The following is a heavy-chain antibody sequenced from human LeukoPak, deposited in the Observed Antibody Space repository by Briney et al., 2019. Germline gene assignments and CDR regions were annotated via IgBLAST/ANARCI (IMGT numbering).Heavy chain of an antibody. CDR3: ARDSAYSSSPYFDY. D-gene: IGHD6-6*01. Sequence: SETLSLTCTVPGGSISSHYWSWIRQPPGKGLEWIGYIYYSGSTNYNPSLKSRVTISVDTSKNQFSLKLGSVTAADTAVYYCARDSAYSSSPYFDYWGQGTLVTVSS. J-gene: IGHJ4*02. V-gene: IGHV4-59*11. CDR1: GGSISSHY. CDR2: IYYSGST.